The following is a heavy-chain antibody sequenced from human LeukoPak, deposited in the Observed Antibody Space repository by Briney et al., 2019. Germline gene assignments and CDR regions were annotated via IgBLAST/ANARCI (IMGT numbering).Heavy chain of an antibody. CDR1: VFTFSNAL. V-gene: IGHV3-23*01. CDR3: ANEIRPNDY. J-gene: IGHJ4*02. D-gene: IGHD4-17*01. Sequence: GGSLRLSCAASVFTFSNALMNWVRQAPGKGLEWVSTISGGGGSTYYADSVKGRFTISRDNSKNTQYLQVNSLRAEDTAVYYCANEIRPNDYWGQGTQVTVSS. CDR2: ISGGGGST.